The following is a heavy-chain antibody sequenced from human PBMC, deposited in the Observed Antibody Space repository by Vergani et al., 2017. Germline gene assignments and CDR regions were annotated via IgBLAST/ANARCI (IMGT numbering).Heavy chain of an antibody. J-gene: IGHJ6*03. CDR1: GGSISSGGYS. Sequence: QLQLQESGSGLVKPSQTLSLTCAVSGGSISSGGYSWSWIRQPPGKGLEWIGYIYHSGSTYYNPSLKSRVTISVDRSKNQFSLKLSSVTAADTAVYYCARSSSIAARPLNYMDVSGKGSTVTVSS. V-gene: IGHV4-30-2*01. D-gene: IGHD6-6*01. CDR3: ARSSSIAARPLNYMDV. CDR2: IYHSGST.